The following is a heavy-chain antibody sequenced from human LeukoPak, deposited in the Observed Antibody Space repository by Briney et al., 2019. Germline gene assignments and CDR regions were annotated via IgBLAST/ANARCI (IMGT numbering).Heavy chain of an antibody. V-gene: IGHV3-21*01. CDR2: ISSSSSYI. CDR3: ARGGKYDY. CDR1: GLTFNTYA. D-gene: IGHD4-23*01. Sequence: PGGSLRLSCAASGLTFNTYAMSWVRQAPGKGLEWVSSISSSSSYIYYADSVKGRFTISRDNAKNSLYLQMNSLRAEDTAVYYCARGGKYDYWGQGTLVTVSS. J-gene: IGHJ4*02.